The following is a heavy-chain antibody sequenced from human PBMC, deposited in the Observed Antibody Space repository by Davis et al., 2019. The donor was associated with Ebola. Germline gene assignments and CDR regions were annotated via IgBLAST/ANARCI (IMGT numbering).Heavy chain of an antibody. V-gene: IGHV3-33*08. Sequence: GESLKISCAASGFTFSSYWMNWVRQAPGKGLEWVAVIWYDGSNKYYADSVKGRFTISRDNSKNTLYLQMNSLRAEDTAVYYCAREGRLAAAGNSYYYYYGMDVWGQGTTVTVSS. CDR3: AREGRLAAAGNSYYYYYGMDV. CDR2: IWYDGSNK. D-gene: IGHD6-13*01. CDR1: GFTFSSYW. J-gene: IGHJ6*02.